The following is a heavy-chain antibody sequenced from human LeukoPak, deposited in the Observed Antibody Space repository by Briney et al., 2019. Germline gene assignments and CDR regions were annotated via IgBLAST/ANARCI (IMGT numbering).Heavy chain of an antibody. CDR1: GYTFTSYN. Sequence: ASVKVSCKASGYTFTSYNINWVRQAPGQGLEWMGWISAYNGDTNYAQKFQGRVTMTTDTVPSTAFVELRSLRSDDTAVYYCARGGTYNWFDPWGHGTLVTVSS. CDR2: ISAYNGDT. D-gene: IGHD1-1*01. CDR3: ARGGTYNWFDP. J-gene: IGHJ5*02. V-gene: IGHV1-18*04.